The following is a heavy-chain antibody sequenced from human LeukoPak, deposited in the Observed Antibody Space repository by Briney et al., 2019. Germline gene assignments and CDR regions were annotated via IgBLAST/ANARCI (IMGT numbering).Heavy chain of an antibody. D-gene: IGHD2-2*01. CDR1: GFTFSSCA. J-gene: IGHJ6*02. CDR2: ISYDGSNK. Sequence: PGRSLRLSCAASGFTFSSCAMHWVRQAPGKGLEWVAVISYDGSNKYYADSVKGRFTISRDNSKNTLYLQMNSLRAEDTAVYYCAREGCSSTSCYAWDYYYGMDVWGQGTTVTVSS. CDR3: AREGCSSTSCYAWDYYYGMDV. V-gene: IGHV3-30-3*01.